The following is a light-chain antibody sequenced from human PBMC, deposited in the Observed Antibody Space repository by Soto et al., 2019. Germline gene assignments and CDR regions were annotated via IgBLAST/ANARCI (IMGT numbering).Light chain of an antibody. V-gene: IGLV2-18*02. J-gene: IGLJ3*02. CDR1: SSDVGSYNR. CDR3: SSYTSSSTWV. Sequence: QSALTQPPSVSGSPGQSVTISCTGTSSDVGSYNRVSWYQQPPGTAPKLMIYQVSNRPSGVPDRFSGSKSGNTASLTISWLQAEDEADYYCSSYTSSSTWVFGGVTKLTVL. CDR2: QVS.